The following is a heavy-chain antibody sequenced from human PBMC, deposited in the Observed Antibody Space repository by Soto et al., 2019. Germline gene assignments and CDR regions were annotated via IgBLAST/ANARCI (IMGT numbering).Heavy chain of an antibody. CDR3: ARLPFKIFRVVINYYGMDV. CDR1: GDSIRSDAHY. V-gene: IGHV4-30-4*01. Sequence: PSETLSLTCTVSGDSIRSDAHYWTWTRQPPGKGLEWIGYIYHSGSTYHNPSLKSRVSISVDTSKNQFSLKVTPVTAADTAVYYCARLPFKIFRVVINYYGMDVWGEGTTVTVSS. J-gene: IGHJ6*04. CDR2: IYHSGST. D-gene: IGHD3-3*01.